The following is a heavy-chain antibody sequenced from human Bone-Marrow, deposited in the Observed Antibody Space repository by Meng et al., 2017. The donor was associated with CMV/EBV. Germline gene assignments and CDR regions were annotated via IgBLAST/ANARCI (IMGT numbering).Heavy chain of an antibody. CDR1: GYTFTSYG. D-gene: IGHD3-16*01. V-gene: IGHV1-2*02. CDR3: ARDRLSPFRLRGGGYGMDV. CDR2: INPNSGGT. J-gene: IGHJ6*02. Sequence: ASVKVSCKASGYTFTSYGISWVRQAPGQGLEWMGWINPNSGGTNYAQKFQGRVTMTRDTSISTAYMELSRLRSDDTAVYYCARDRLSPFRLRGGGYGMDVWGQGTTVTGAS.